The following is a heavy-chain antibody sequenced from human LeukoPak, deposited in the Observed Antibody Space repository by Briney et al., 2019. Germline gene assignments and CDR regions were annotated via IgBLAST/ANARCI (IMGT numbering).Heavy chain of an antibody. D-gene: IGHD6-13*01. CDR3: ARDPGIAAAGTVGYFDS. V-gene: IGHV3-7*01. CDR1: GFTLSNYW. CDR2: IKEDGGET. J-gene: IGHJ4*02. Sequence: GGSLRLSCVASGFTLSNYWMSWVRQAPGKGLEWVANIKEDGGETYYVDSVQGRFTISRDNAKTSLYLQLNSLRAEDTAVYYCARDPGIAAAGTVGYFDSWGQGTLVTVSS.